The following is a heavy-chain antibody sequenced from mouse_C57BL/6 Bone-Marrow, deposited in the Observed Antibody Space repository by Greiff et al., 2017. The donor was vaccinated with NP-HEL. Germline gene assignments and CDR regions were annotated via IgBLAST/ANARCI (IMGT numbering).Heavy chain of an antibody. D-gene: IGHD4-1*01. CDR1: GYTFTSYW. CDR2: IYPGSGST. CDR3: ARDLGAY. J-gene: IGHJ3*01. V-gene: IGHV1-55*01. Sequence: QVQLQQSGAELVKPGASVKMSCKASGYTFTSYWITWVKQRPGQGLEWIGDIYPGSGSTNYNEKFKSKATLTVDTSSSTAYMQLSSLTSEDAAVYYCARDLGAYWGQGTLVTVSA.